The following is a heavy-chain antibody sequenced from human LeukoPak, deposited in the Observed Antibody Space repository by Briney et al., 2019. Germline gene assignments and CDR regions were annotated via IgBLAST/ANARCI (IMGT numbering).Heavy chain of an antibody. V-gene: IGHV3-23*01. J-gene: IGHJ6*03. CDR3: AKGGSIAARRIYYYYYMDV. Sequence: GGSLRLSCAASGFTFGSYGMHWVRQAPGKGLEWVSAISGSGGSTYYADSVKGRFTISRDNSKNTLYLQMNSLRAEDTAVYYCAKGGSIAARRIYYYYYMDVWGKGTTVTVSS. CDR2: ISGSGGST. CDR1: GFTFGSYG. D-gene: IGHD6-6*01.